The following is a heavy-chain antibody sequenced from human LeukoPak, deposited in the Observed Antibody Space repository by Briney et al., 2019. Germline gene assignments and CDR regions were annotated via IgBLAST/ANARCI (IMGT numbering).Heavy chain of an antibody. Sequence: ASLKVSCKASGYTFTGYYMHWVRQAPGQGLEWMGWINPHSGGTNFAQKFQGRVTMTRDTSISTAYMVLSRLRSDDTAVYYCARGRNTYSSGWYEEPKHGYWGQGTLVTVFS. CDR2: INPHSGGT. J-gene: IGHJ4*02. D-gene: IGHD6-19*01. CDR3: ARGRNTYSSGWYEEPKHGY. CDR1: GYTFTGYY. V-gene: IGHV1-2*02.